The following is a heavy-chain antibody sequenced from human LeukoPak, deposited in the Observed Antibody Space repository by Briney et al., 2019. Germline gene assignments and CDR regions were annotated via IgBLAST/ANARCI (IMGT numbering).Heavy chain of an antibody. J-gene: IGHJ4*02. CDR1: GFTFSSYS. D-gene: IGHD2/OR15-2a*01. V-gene: IGHV3-48*04. CDR3: AREREDSTDY. CDR2: ISSSSSTI. Sequence: GGSLRLSCAASGFTFSSYSMNWVRQAPGKGLEWVSYISSSSSTIYYADSVKGRFTTSRDNAKNSLYLQMNSLRAEDTAVYYCAREREDSTDYWGQGTLVTVSS.